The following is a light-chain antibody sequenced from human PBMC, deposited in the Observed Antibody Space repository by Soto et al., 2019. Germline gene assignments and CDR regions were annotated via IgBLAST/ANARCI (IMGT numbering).Light chain of an antibody. CDR1: QSVSVNS. CDR2: AAS. V-gene: IGKV3-20*01. Sequence: EIVLTQSPGTLSLSPGERATLSCSSSQSVSVNSLAWYQQKGGQAPRLLIYAASTRATGVPDRFSGTGSGTDFALTISRLETDDSAVYYCQQYGGSPSTFGPGTKVDIK. CDR3: QQYGGSPST. J-gene: IGKJ3*01.